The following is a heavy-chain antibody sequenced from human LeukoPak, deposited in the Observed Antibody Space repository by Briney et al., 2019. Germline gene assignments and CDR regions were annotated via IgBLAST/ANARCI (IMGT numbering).Heavy chain of an antibody. CDR2: ISAYNGNT. D-gene: IGHD3-3*01. Sequence: ASVKVSCKASGYTFTSYGISWVRQAPGQGLEWMRWISAYNGNTNYAQKLQGRVTMTTDTSTSTAYMELRSLRSDDTAVYYCAREPDAYYDFWSGYYTGWPAEYFQHWGQGTLVTVSS. CDR3: AREPDAYYDFWSGYYTGWPAEYFQH. J-gene: IGHJ1*01. CDR1: GYTFTSYG. V-gene: IGHV1-18*01.